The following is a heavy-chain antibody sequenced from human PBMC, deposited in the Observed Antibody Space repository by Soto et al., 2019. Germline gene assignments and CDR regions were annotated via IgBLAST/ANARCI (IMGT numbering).Heavy chain of an antibody. CDR3: ARARFDYGDPVEY. V-gene: IGHV3-23*01. D-gene: IGHD4-17*01. CDR2: ISGGGSNT. Sequence: PGGSLRLSCAASVFPFSSYVMSLVRQAPGKGLEWVSGISGGGSNTFYADSVKGRFTISRDNSKNTLLLQMNSLGAEDTAVYYCARARFDYGDPVEYWGQGTMLTVSS. CDR1: VFPFSSYV. J-gene: IGHJ4*02.